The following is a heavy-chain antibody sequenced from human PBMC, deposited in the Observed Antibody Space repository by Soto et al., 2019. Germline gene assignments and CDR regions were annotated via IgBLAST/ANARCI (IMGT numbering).Heavy chain of an antibody. CDR3: ATVPTYYYDRNGYANAFYI. CDR2: IYYSGST. D-gene: IGHD3-22*01. Sequence: QVKLQESGPGLVKPSETLSLTCTVSGGSINSGDYYWSWIRQPPGKGLEWIGYIYYSGSTYHNPSIKNRINISLDTSKSQFSLRLNSVTVADTAVYYCATVPTYYYDRNGYANAFYILGPVTMVTVSS. V-gene: IGHV4-30-4*01. J-gene: IGHJ3*02. CDR1: GGSINSGDYY.